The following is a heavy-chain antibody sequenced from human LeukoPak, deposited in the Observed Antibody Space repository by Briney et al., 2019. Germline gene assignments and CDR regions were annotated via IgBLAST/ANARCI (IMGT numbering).Heavy chain of an antibody. CDR3: AIGSGWYLYYYYGMDV. CDR1: GFTFDDYA. Sequence: GGSLRLSCAASGFTFDDYAMHWVRQAPGKGLEWVSGISWNSGSIGYADSVKGRFTISRDNAKNSLYLQMNSLRAEDTALYYCAIGSGWYLYYYYGMDVWGQGTTVTVSS. J-gene: IGHJ6*02. D-gene: IGHD6-19*01. CDR2: ISWNSGSI. V-gene: IGHV3-9*01.